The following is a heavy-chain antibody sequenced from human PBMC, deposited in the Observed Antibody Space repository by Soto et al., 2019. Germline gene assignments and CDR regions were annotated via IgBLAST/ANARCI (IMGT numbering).Heavy chain of an antibody. D-gene: IGHD2-2*01. Sequence: EVQLVQSGAEVKKPGESLKISCKTSGYSFTTYWIGWVRHMPGKGLEWMGFIYPADSDIRYSLSFQGQVSISVDKSISTAYLQWSSLKASDTAMYYCARVVPCGSNRCYPGLGGFDIWGQGTMVTVSS. CDR2: IYPADSDI. J-gene: IGHJ3*02. CDR1: GYSFTTYW. CDR3: ARVVPCGSNRCYPGLGGFDI. V-gene: IGHV5-51*03.